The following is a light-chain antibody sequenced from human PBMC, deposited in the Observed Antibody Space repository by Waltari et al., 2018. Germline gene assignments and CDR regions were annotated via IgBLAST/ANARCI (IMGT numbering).Light chain of an antibody. CDR1: SGHSSNV. J-gene: IGLJ3*02. V-gene: IGLV4-69*01. CDR2: VNSDGSH. CDR3: QTGGHGTWV. Sequence: QLVVTQSPSASASLGASVKLTRTLSSGHSSNVIAWLQQHPERGPRYLMKVNSDGSHSKGDEIPDRFSGSSSGAERYLTISNLQSEDEADYYCQTGGHGTWVFGGGTKLTVL.